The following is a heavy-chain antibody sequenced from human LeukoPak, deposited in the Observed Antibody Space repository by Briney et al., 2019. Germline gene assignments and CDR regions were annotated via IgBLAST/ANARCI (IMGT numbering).Heavy chain of an antibody. CDR2: IYYSGST. CDR3: AREFDP. V-gene: IGHV4-61*01. CDR1: GYSFSSGYA. J-gene: IGHJ5*02. Sequence: KPSETLSLTCSVSGYSFSSGYAWAWIRQPPGKGLEWIGYIYYSGSTNYNPSLKSRVTISVDTSKNQFSLKLSSVTAADTAVYYCAREFDPWGQGTLVTVSS.